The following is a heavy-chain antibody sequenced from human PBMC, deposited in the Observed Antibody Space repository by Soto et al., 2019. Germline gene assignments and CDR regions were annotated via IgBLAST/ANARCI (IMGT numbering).Heavy chain of an antibody. V-gene: IGHV4-31*03. CDR2: IYYSGST. Sequence: SETPVLTCTVSGGSISSGGYYWSWIRQHPGKGLEWIGYIYYSGSTYYNPSLKSRVTISVDTSKNQFSLKLSSVTAADTAVYYCARAPVYCSSTSCYENWFDPWGQGTLVTVSS. CDR3: ARAPVYCSSTSCYENWFDP. CDR1: GGSISSGGYY. D-gene: IGHD2-2*01. J-gene: IGHJ5*02.